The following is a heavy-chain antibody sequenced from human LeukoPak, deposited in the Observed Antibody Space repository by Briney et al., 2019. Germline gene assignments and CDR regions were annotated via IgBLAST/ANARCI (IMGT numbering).Heavy chain of an antibody. D-gene: IGHD3-22*01. CDR1: GFTFSSYT. CDR2: ISSSSSTI. CDR3: ARACYDSSGYYYQGFDY. Sequence: GGSLRLSCAASGFTFSSYTMNWVRQAPGKGLEWVSYISSSSSTIYYADSVKGRFTISRDNAKNSLYLQMNSLRDEDTAVYYRARACYDSSGYYYQGFDYWGQGTLVTVSS. J-gene: IGHJ4*02. V-gene: IGHV3-48*02.